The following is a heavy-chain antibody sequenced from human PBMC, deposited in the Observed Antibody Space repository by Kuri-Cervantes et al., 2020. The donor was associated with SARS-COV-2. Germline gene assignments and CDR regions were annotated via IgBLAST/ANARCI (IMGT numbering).Heavy chain of an antibody. CDR1: GGTFSSYA. CDR3: ARDAGDSIGNSSSGY. V-gene: IGHV1-69*13. CDR2: IIPIFGTA. J-gene: IGHJ4*02. Sequence: SVKVSCKASGGTFSSYAISWVRQAPGQGLEWMGGIIPIFGTATYAQKFQGRVTITADESTSTAYMELSSLRSEDTAVYYCARDAGDSIGNSSSGYWGQGTLVTVSS. D-gene: IGHD6-6*01.